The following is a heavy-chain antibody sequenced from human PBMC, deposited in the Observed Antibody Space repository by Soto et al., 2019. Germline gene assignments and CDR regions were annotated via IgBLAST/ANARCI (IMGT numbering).Heavy chain of an antibody. CDR1: GGPITSSSYY. D-gene: IGHD5-12*01. J-gene: IGHJ4*02. CDR3: ARFNSGYDFFFDY. CDR2: IYYSGST. V-gene: IGHV4-39*01. Sequence: SETLSLTCTVSGGPITSSSYYWGWIRQPPGKGLEWIGSIYYSGSTYYNPSLKSRVTISVDTSKNQFSLKLSSVTAADTAVYYCARFNSGYDFFFDYWGQGTLVTVSS.